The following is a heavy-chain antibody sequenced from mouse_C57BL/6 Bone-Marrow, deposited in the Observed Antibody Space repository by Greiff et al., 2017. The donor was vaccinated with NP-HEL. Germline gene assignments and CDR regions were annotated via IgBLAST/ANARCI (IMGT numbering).Heavy chain of an antibody. Sequence: QVQLQQPGAELVKPGASVKLSCKASGYTFTSYWMHWVKQRPGQGLEWIGMIHPNSGSTNYNEKFKSKATLTVDKSSSTAYMQLSSLTSDDAAVYYCARYPDAMDYWGQGTSVTVSS. CDR1: GYTFTSYW. J-gene: IGHJ4*01. CDR3: ARYPDAMDY. V-gene: IGHV1-64*01. CDR2: IHPNSGST.